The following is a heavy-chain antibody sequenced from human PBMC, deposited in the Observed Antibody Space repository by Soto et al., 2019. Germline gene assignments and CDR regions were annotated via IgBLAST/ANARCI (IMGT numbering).Heavy chain of an antibody. J-gene: IGHJ4*02. D-gene: IGHD3-22*01. V-gene: IGHV4-59*12. CDR1: GGSISSYY. Sequence: SETLSLTCTVSGGSISSYYLSWIRQPPGKGLEWIGYIYYSGSTNYNPSLKSRVTISVDTSKNQFSLKLSSVTAADTAVYYCARGDSSGYYHLFDYWGQGTLVTVSS. CDR3: ARGDSSGYYHLFDY. CDR2: IYYSGST.